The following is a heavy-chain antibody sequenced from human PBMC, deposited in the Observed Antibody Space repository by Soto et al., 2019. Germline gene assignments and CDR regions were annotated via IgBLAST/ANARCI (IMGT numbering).Heavy chain of an antibody. D-gene: IGHD3-10*01. CDR3: AREGDYYGSGSYNWFDP. V-gene: IGHV6-1*01. CDR2: TYYRSKWYN. J-gene: IGHJ5*02. Sequence: QSQTLSLTCAISGDSVSSNSAAWNWIRQSPSRGLEWLGRTYYRSKWYNDYAVSVKSRITINPDTSKNQFSLQLNSVTPEDTAVSDFAREGDYYGSGSYNWFDPWGQGTLVTVSS. CDR1: GDSVSSNSAA.